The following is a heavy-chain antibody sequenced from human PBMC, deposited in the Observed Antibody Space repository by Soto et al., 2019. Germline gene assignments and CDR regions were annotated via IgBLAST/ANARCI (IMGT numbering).Heavy chain of an antibody. J-gene: IGHJ4*02. Sequence: QVQLQESGPGLVKPSETLSLTCTVSGGSISSYYWSWIRQPAGKGLEWIGRIYTSGSTNYNPSLKCRVTMSVDTSKNQFSLKLSSVTAADTAVYYCAREYSSSEVLDYFDYWGQGTLVTVSS. V-gene: IGHV4-4*07. CDR3: AREYSSSEVLDYFDY. CDR2: IYTSGST. CDR1: GGSISSYY. D-gene: IGHD6-13*01.